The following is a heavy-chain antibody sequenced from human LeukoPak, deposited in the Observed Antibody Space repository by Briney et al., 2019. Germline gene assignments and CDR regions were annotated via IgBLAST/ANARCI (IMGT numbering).Heavy chain of an antibody. V-gene: IGHV3-7*01. D-gene: IGHD3-10*01. Sequence: GGTLRLYCAASGFTFSSYWMNWVRQAPGKGLEWVANIKPDGTTKYYVASVKGRFTISRDNAKNSIFLQMNSLRAEDTTVYHCARDYSASGSHDIWGQGTMVTVSS. CDR2: IKPDGTTK. CDR3: ARDYSASGSHDI. CDR1: GFTFSSYW. J-gene: IGHJ3*02.